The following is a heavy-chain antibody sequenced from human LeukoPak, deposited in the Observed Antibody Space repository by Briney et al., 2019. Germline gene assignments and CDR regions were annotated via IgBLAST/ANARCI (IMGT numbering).Heavy chain of an antibody. Sequence: PGASLRLSCAASGFTFSSYAMSWVRQAPGKGLEWVSAISGSGGSTYYADSVKGRFTISRDNSKNTLYLQMNSLRAEDTAVYYCARVSDWGEGDYFDYWGQGTLVTVSS. CDR1: GFTFSSYA. J-gene: IGHJ4*02. CDR3: ARVSDWGEGDYFDY. D-gene: IGHD3-16*01. CDR2: ISGSGGST. V-gene: IGHV3-23*01.